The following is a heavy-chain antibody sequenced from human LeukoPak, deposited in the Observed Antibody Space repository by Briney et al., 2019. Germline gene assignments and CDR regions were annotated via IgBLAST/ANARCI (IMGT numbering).Heavy chain of an antibody. D-gene: IGHD5-12*01. CDR3: AKDRPRLATGPPTNWFDP. J-gene: IGHJ5*02. CDR2: ISSSSSTI. V-gene: IGHV3-48*04. CDR1: GFTFSSYG. Sequence: GGSLRLSCAASGFTFSSYGMIWVRQTPGKGLEWVSSISSSSSTINYADSMRGRFTISRDNAKNSLYLQMNSLRAEDTAVYYCAKDRPRLATGPPTNWFDPWGQGTLVTVSS.